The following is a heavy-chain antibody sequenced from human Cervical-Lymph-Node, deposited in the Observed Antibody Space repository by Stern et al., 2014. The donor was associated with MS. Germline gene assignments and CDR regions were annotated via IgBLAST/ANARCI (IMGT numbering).Heavy chain of an antibody. CDR3: ARDRGSGSYPAEIDP. V-gene: IGHV4-59*01. CDR2: IYYSGTT. CDR1: GGSISNYC. Sequence: QVQLQESGPGLVKPSETLSLTCTVSGGSISNYCWSWVRQPPGKGLEWIGYIYYSGTTNYNPSLKSRVTISVDTSKNQFSLQLNSVTAADTAVYYCARDRGSGSYPAEIDPWGQGTLVTVSS. D-gene: IGHD1-26*01. J-gene: IGHJ5*02.